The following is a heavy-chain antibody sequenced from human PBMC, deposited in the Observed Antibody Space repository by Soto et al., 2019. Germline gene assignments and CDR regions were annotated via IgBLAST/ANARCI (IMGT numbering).Heavy chain of an antibody. CDR1: GLTFSSYA. Sequence: EVQLLESGGGLVQPGASLRLSCAASGLTFSSYAMSWVRQAPGKGLEWVSVISGSDDSTYYADSVKGRFTISRDNSKNTLYLQMNSLRAEDTAVYYCAKRSSSSTFDYWGQGTLVTVSS. D-gene: IGHD6-6*01. CDR3: AKRSSSSTFDY. CDR2: ISGSDDST. V-gene: IGHV3-23*01. J-gene: IGHJ4*02.